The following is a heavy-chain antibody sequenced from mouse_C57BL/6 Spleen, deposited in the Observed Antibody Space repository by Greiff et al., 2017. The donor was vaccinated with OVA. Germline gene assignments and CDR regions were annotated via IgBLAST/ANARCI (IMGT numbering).Heavy chain of an antibody. D-gene: IGHD2-3*01. J-gene: IGHJ2*01. CDR3: ARNGYDGYYEDYFDY. CDR2: INPNSGST. CDR1: GYTFTSYW. Sequence: QVQLQQPGAELVKPGASVKLSCKASGYTFTSYWMHWVKQRPGQGLEWIGMINPNSGSTNYNEKVKSKATLTVDKSSSTAYMQLSSLTSEDSAVYYCARNGYDGYYEDYFDYWGQGTTLTVSS. V-gene: IGHV1-64*01.